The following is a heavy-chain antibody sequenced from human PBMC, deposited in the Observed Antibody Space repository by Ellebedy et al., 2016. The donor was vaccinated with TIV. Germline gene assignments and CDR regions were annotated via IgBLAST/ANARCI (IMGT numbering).Heavy chain of an antibody. J-gene: IGHJ4*02. Sequence: GGSLRLXXATSGFSISGYEMSWVRQAPGKGLEWVSSISYDSSHRYYAGSVRGRFTISRDNARDSLFLQMNSLRAKDTGVYYCARDSASLLRLSYNDFWGRGTLITVSS. V-gene: IGHV3-21*01. CDR3: ARDSASLLRLSYNDF. CDR1: GFSISGYE. D-gene: IGHD5-24*01. CDR2: ISYDSSHR.